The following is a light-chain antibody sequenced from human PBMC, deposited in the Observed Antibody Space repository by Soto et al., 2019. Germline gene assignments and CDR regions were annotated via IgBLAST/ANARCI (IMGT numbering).Light chain of an antibody. V-gene: IGLV1-44*01. J-gene: IGLJ2*01. Sequence: QSVLTQPPSASGTPGQSVTISCSRSSSNIGSHSVDWYQQLPGTAPKLLIFRNNQRPSGVPDRFSGSKSGTSASLAISGRRSEDEADYYCAARDDSLNAVIFGGGTKVTVL. CDR3: AARDDSLNAVI. CDR1: SSNIGSHS. CDR2: RNN.